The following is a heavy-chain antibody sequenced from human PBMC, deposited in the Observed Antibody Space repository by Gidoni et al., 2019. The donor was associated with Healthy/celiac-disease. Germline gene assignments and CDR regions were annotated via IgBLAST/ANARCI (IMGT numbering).Heavy chain of an antibody. V-gene: IGHV3-21*01. CDR2: ISSSSSYI. Sequence: EVQLVESGGGLVKPGGSLRLSCAASGFTFSSYSMNWVRQAPGKGLECVSSISSSSSYIYYADSVKGRFTISRDNAKNSLYLQMNSLRAEDTAVYYCARAPVGAFDIWGQGTMVTVSS. D-gene: IGHD1-26*01. CDR1: GFTFSSYS. J-gene: IGHJ3*02. CDR3: ARAPVGAFDI.